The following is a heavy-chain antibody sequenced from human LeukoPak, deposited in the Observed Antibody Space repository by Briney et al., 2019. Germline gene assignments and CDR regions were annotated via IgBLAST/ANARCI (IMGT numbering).Heavy chain of an antibody. CDR3: ARDRGSYIPDAFDI. CDR1: GFTFSSYS. D-gene: IGHD1-26*01. V-gene: IGHV3-48*01. Sequence: GGSLRLSCAASGFTFSSYSMNWVRQAPGKGLEWVSYISSSSSTIYYADSVKGRFTISRDNAKNSPHLQMNSLRAEDTAVYYCARDRGSYIPDAFDIWGQGTMVTVSS. J-gene: IGHJ3*02. CDR2: ISSSSSTI.